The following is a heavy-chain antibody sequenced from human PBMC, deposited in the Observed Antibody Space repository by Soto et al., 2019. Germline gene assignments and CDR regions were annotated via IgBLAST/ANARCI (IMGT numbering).Heavy chain of an antibody. Sequence: GGSLRLSCAASGFTFSSYAMRWARQAPGKGREWVSDMSGSGGSTYYADSVKGRFTISRDNSKNTLYLQMNSPRAEVTAADYCAGQSSGEYFRHRGQGTRVTVPP. CDR2: MSGSGGST. D-gene: IGHD4-4*01. CDR3: AGQSSGEYFRH. J-gene: IGHJ1*01. V-gene: IGHV3-23*01. CDR1: GFTFSSYA.